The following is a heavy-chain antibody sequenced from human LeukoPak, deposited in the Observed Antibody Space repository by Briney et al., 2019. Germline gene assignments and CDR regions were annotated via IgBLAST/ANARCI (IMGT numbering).Heavy chain of an antibody. CDR2: INPNSGGT. CDR3: ARDLSSSVGHNWFDP. D-gene: IGHD6-6*01. Sequence: ASVKVSCKASGYTFTGYYMHWVRQAPGQGLEWMGWINPNSGGTNYAQKFQGRVTMTRDTSISTAYMELSRLRSDDTAVYYCARDLSSSVGHNWFDPWGQGTLVTVSS. V-gene: IGHV1-2*02. CDR1: GYTFTGYY. J-gene: IGHJ5*02.